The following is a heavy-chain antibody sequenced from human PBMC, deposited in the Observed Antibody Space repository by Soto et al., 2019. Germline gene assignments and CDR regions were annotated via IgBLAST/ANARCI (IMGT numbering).Heavy chain of an antibody. D-gene: IGHD2-15*01. CDR2: ISGSGVST. CDR1: GFTFSSYA. Sequence: EVQLLESGGGSVQPGGSLRLSCAASGFTFSSYAMTWVRQAPGKGLEWVSTISGSGVSTYYADSVKGRFTIFRDNSKNTLYLHMNSPRAEDTALYYCAKAGVVPGYYYGMDVWGQGTTVTVSS. CDR3: AKAGVVPGYYYGMDV. V-gene: IGHV3-23*01. J-gene: IGHJ6*02.